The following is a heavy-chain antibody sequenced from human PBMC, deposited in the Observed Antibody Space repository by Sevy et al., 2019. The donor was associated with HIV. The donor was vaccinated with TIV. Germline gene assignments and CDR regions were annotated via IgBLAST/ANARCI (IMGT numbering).Heavy chain of an antibody. Sequence: GGSLGLSCVASGFTFSYAWMSWVRQAPGKGLEWVGRIKSRPDGGTTDYAAPVKGRFTISRDDSKNTLYLQMNSLKTEDTGVYYCSTDPIIVLLVTDGMDVWGQGTTVTVSS. D-gene: IGHD2-8*01. CDR2: IKSRPDGGTT. CDR3: STDPIIVLLVTDGMDV. J-gene: IGHJ6*02. CDR1: GFTFSYAW. V-gene: IGHV3-15*01.